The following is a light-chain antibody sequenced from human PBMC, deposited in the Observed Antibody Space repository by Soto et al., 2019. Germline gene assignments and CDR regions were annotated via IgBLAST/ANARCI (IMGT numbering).Light chain of an antibody. CDR3: QQYGSSPST. Sequence: DIVLTQSPGTLSLSPGERATLSCWASQSLSTDYLAWYQQKPGQPPRLLIYGASSRATGIPDRFSGSGSGTDFTLTISRLEPEDFAVYYCQQYGSSPSTFCQGTKLEIK. V-gene: IGKV3-20*01. CDR2: GAS. CDR1: QSLSTDY. J-gene: IGKJ2*01.